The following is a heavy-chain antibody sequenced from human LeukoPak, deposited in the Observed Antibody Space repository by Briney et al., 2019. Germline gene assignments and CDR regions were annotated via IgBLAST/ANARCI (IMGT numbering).Heavy chain of an antibody. J-gene: IGHJ4*02. CDR2: IYHRGST. CDR3: ARGVEGFDY. Sequence: PSETLSLTCTVSGGSISSGGYSWSWIRQPPGKGLEWIGYIYHRGSTYYNPSLNTRVTISLDRSKNQFSLELSSVTAADTAVYYCARGVEGFDYWGQGNLVTVSS. V-gene: IGHV4-30-2*01. CDR1: GGSISSGGYS.